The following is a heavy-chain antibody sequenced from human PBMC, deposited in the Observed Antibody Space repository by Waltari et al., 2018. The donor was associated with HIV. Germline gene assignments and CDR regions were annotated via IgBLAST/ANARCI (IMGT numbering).Heavy chain of an antibody. CDR2: INPDGNER. Sequence: VQLVVSVVGLVQPGGSLRVSFQGPRFPFITYWMTWVSQASVRGLEGVANINPDGNERHYVDSLKGRFIISRDNAKNSLYLQMNSLSAEDTGVYYCARDVSRRWLDPWGQGTLVTVSS. CDR1: RFPFITYW. J-gene: IGHJ5*02. CDR3: ARDVSRRWLDP. V-gene: IGHV3-7*01.